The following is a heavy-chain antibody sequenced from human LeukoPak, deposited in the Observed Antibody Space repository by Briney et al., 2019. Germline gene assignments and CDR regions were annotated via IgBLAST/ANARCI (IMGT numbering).Heavy chain of an antibody. J-gene: IGHJ6*02. CDR1: GSTFTDFY. Sequence: ASVKVSCKASGSTFTDFYIHWLRQAPGGGPQWIAWINPKNSGTKYEQKFQGRVTLTWDTSTRTAYIELTNLRSDDTAVYYCARDQSTSNDENGGGWYNYGMDVWGQGTTVTVSS. CDR3: ARDQSTSNDENGGGWYNYGMDV. V-gene: IGHV1-2*02. D-gene: IGHD6-19*01. CDR2: INPKNSGT.